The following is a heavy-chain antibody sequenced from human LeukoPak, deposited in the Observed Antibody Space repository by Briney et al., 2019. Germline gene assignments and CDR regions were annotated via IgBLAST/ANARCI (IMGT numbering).Heavy chain of an antibody. CDR1: GGSFSGCY. CDR3: ARAYGSGSYAVWFDP. CDR2: INHSGST. Sequence: SETLSLTCAVYGGSFSGCYWSWIRQPPGKGLEWIGEINHSGSTNYNPSLKSRVTISVDTSKNQFSLKLSSVTAADTAVYYCARAYGSGSYAVWFDPWGQGTLVTVSS. V-gene: IGHV4-34*01. J-gene: IGHJ5*02. D-gene: IGHD3-10*01.